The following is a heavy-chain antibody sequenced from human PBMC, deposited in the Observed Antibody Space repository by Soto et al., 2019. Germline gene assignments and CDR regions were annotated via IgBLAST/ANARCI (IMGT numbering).Heavy chain of an antibody. CDR2: ISATGDTI. V-gene: IGHV3-23*01. CDR3: AKDAYYGLSTGTGYYYYGLDV. D-gene: IGHD3-9*01. J-gene: IGHJ6*02. CDR1: GFTFSSYA. Sequence: GGSLRLSCAASGFTFSSYAMTWLRQSPGKGLEWVSVISATGDTIYYADSVEGRFTISRDNSNSTLFLQMDRLTADDTAVYFCAKDAYYGLSTGTGYYYYGLDVWGQGTTVTVSS.